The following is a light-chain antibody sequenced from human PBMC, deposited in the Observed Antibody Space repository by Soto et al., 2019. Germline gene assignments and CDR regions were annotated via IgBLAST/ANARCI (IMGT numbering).Light chain of an antibody. CDR1: QSVSSY. J-gene: IGKJ4*01. CDR3: QQRSNWPLT. V-gene: IGKV3-11*01. Sequence: EIVLTQSPVTLSLSPGERATLSCRASQSVSSYLACYQQRPGQAPRLLIYDAFNRATGIPARFSGSGSGSDFTLTISSLEPEDFAVYYWQQRSNWPLTFGGGTKVEIK. CDR2: DAF.